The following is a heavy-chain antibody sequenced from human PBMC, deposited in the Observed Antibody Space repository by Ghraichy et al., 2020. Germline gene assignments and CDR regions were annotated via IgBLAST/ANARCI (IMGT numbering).Heavy chain of an antibody. CDR1: GFSFSYYW. CDR3: ARVAQDGYNLLDK. V-gene: IGHV3-74*01. D-gene: IGHD5-24*01. J-gene: IGHJ4*02. CDR2: INRDGSST. Sequence: GGSLRLSCAASGFSFSYYWMHWVRQAPGKGLVWVSRINRDGSSTNYADSVKGRFTISRDNAKNTLYLEMNSLRAEDTAVYYCARVAQDGYNLLDKWGQGTRVTVSS.